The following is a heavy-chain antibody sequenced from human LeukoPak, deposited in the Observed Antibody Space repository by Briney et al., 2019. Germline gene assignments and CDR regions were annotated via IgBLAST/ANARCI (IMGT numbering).Heavy chain of an antibody. V-gene: IGHV3-20*04. J-gene: IGHJ4*02. CDR3: ATTATWELVTFDY. CDR1: GFTFEDYG. D-gene: IGHD1-26*01. CDR2: INWNGDNP. Sequence: GGSLRLSCEASGFTFEDYGMTWVRQRPGKGLEYVCEINWNGDNPVYENSLRGRFTISRDNAKNSVYLQMSSLRAEDTAVYYCATTATWELVTFDYWGQGTLVTVSS.